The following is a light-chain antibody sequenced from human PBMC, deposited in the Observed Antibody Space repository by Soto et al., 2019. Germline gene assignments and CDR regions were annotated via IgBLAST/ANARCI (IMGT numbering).Light chain of an antibody. V-gene: IGKV1-39*01. Sequence: DIQMTQSPSSLSASVGDRVSVTCRASQSISTFLNWYQQRPGEAPKLLIYAASSRQSGVPSGFSGSGSGADFTLTIGSLQPENFAIYYCQQSYTTPRTFGQGTKVEVK. CDR2: AAS. J-gene: IGKJ1*01. CDR1: QSISTF. CDR3: QQSYTTPRT.